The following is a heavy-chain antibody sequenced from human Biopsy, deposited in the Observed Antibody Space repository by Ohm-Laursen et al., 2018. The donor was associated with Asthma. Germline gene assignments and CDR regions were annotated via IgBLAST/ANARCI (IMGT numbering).Heavy chain of an antibody. CDR1: GYTFIGCH. J-gene: IGHJ5*02. Sequence: ASVKASCQASGYTFIGCHIHWMRQAPGQGLEWMGRINPNSGGTNYAQKFQGRVTMTRDTSISTAYMEVSRLRSDDPAVYYCARGQKSAGDRWFDPWGQGTLVTVSS. CDR3: ARGQKSAGDRWFDP. CDR2: INPNSGGT. V-gene: IGHV1-2*06. D-gene: IGHD6-13*01.